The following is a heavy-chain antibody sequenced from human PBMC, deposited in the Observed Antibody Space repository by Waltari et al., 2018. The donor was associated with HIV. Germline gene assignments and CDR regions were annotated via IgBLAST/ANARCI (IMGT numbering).Heavy chain of an antibody. D-gene: IGHD5-12*01. CDR1: GGTFSSYA. Sequence: QVQLVQSGAEVKKPGSSVKVSCKASGGTFSSYAISWVRQAPGQGLAGVGGSIPIFGTGNYAQKVQGTVTMTADESTSTDYMELSSVRSEDTAVYCWARDRRHGYKYYFDYWGEGTLVTVSS. CDR3: ARDRRHGYKYYFDY. J-gene: IGHJ4*02. CDR2: SIPIFGTG. V-gene: IGHV1-69*01.